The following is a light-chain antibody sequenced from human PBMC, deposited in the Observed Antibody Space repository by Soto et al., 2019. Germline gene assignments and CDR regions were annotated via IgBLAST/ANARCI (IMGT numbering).Light chain of an antibody. J-gene: IGKJ5*01. CDR3: QQSYSAPLG. V-gene: IGKV1-39*01. Sequence: DIQMTQSPPSLSASVGDRVTITYRASQSISSYLNWYQQKPGKAPKLLIYAASSLQSGVPSRFSGSGSGTDFTLTISCVQPEDFATYYCQQSYSAPLGFGQGTRLEIK. CDR1: QSISSY. CDR2: AAS.